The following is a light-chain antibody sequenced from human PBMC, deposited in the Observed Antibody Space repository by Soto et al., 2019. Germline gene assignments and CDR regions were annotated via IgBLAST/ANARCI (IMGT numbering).Light chain of an antibody. CDR2: WAS. V-gene: IGKV4-1*01. Sequence: DIVITQSPDSLAVSLAARATINCTSRQSLFCHCDSKHYLAWYQQKPGQPPRLLIVWASTRASGVPDRFSGSGSGTDFTLSISSLEAEDVAVYYCQQCSNGPITFGQGTRLEIK. CDR1: QSLFCHCDSKHY. CDR3: QQCSNGPIT. J-gene: IGKJ5*01.